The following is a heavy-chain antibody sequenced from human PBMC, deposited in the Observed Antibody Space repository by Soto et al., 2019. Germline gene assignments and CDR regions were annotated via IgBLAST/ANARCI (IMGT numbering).Heavy chain of an antibody. J-gene: IGHJ5*02. CDR1: GFSFNNDA. CDR2: ISIDGSRQ. Sequence: QVQLVESGGGVVQPGRSLRLSCADSGFSFNNDAMHWVRQAPGKGMEWVAVISIDGSRQHYAESVEGRFTISRDKSKNTLYLQMNSLTAEVTALDYCAKEGARDLWYVFYRWGQGTLVTVSS. V-gene: IGHV3-30-3*01. D-gene: IGHD3-10*01. CDR3: AKEGARDLWYVFYR.